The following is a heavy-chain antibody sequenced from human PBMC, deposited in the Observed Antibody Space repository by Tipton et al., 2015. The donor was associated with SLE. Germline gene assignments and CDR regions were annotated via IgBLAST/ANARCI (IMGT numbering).Heavy chain of an antibody. J-gene: IGHJ5*02. CDR1: GDSISSHY. D-gene: IGHD5-24*01. V-gene: IGHV4-59*11. CDR3: AGVRDGARPFGS. Sequence: TLSLTCSVSGDSISSHYWNWIRQPTGKGLEWIGYVFYSGVTNYNPSLRSRVTLSVDMSKNQFSLTLTSVTAADTAVYYCAGVRDGARPFGSWGQGTLVTVSS. CDR2: VFYSGVT.